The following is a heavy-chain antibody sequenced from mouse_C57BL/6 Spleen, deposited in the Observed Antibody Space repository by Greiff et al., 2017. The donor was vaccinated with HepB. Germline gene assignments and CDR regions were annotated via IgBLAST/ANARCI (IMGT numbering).Heavy chain of an antibody. CDR3: ARVYGNPRAWFAY. D-gene: IGHD2-1*01. CDR2: VYPYNGGT. J-gene: IGHJ3*01. V-gene: IGHV1-36*01. Sequence: SGPVLVKPGPSVKISCKASGFTFTDYYMHWVKQSHGKSLEWIGLVYPYNGGTSYNQKFKGKATLTVDTSSSTAYMELNSLTSEDSAVYYCARVYGNPRAWFAYWGQGTLVTVSA. CDR1: GFTFTDYY.